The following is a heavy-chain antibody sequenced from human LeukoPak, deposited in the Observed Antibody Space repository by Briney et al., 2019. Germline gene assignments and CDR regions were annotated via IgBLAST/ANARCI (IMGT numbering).Heavy chain of an antibody. CDR3: ARLYSSSSGLRASDY. Sequence: GSLRLSCAASGFTFSSYEMNWVRQAPGKGLEWVSYISSSGSTIYYADSVKGRFTISRDNAKNSLYLQMNSLRAEDTAVYYCARLYSSSSGLRASDYWGQGTLVTVSP. CDR1: GFTFSSYE. J-gene: IGHJ4*02. D-gene: IGHD6-6*01. CDR2: ISSSGSTI. V-gene: IGHV3-48*03.